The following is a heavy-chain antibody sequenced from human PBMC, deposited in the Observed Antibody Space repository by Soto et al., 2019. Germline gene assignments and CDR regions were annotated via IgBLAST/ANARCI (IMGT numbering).Heavy chain of an antibody. D-gene: IGHD3-10*01. CDR3: ARTNYHFDL. J-gene: IGHJ4*02. V-gene: IGHV3-74*01. Sequence: VGSLRLSCAASGFTFSSYWMHWVRQAPGKGLVWVSRISIDGSRTNYADSVKGRFTISRDNAKNTLHLQMDSLRAEDTAVYYCARTNYHFDLWGQGTPVTVSS. CDR1: GFTFSSYW. CDR2: ISIDGSRT.